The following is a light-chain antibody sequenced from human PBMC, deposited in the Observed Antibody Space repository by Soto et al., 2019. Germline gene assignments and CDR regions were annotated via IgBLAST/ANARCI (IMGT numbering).Light chain of an antibody. V-gene: IGKV3-15*01. CDR1: QSVSTT. CDR3: QQYDNWPPIT. J-gene: IGKJ5*01. CDR2: GAS. Sequence: EVVMTQSPATLSVSPGERATLSCRASQSVSTTLAWYQQKPGQAPRLLIYGASTRAAGVPARFSGSGSGTEFTLTISSLQSEDFAVYYCQQYDNWPPITFGQGTRLEIK.